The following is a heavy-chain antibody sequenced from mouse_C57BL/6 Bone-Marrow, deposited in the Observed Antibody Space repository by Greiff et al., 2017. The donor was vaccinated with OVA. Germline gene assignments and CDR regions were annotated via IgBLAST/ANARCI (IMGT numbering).Heavy chain of an antibody. D-gene: IGHD1-1*01. CDR1: GYTFTSYG. J-gene: IGHJ1*03. CDR3: AREGYYGSRDWYFDV. CDR2: IYPRSGNT. Sequence: VMLVESGAELARPGASVKLSCKASGYTFTSYGISWVKQRTGQGLEWIGEIYPRSGNTYYNEKFKGKATLTADKSSSTAYMELRSLTSEDSAVYFCAREGYYGSRDWYFDVWGTGTTVTVSS. V-gene: IGHV1-81*01.